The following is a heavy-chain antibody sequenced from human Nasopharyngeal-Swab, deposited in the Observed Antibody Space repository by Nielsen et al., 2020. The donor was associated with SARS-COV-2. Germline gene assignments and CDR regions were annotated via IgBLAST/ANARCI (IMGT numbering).Heavy chain of an antibody. D-gene: IGHD3-22*01. CDR2: IKQDGIDK. V-gene: IGHV3-7*03. Sequence: ETLSLTCAASGFTFSNYWMGWVRQAPGKGLEWVGNIKQDGIDKYYADSVRGRFTISRDNAENALYLRMNSLRAEDTAVYYCAKALGSSGYYFFDYWGQGTLVTVSS. J-gene: IGHJ4*02. CDR3: AKALGSSGYYFFDY. CDR1: GFTFSNYW.